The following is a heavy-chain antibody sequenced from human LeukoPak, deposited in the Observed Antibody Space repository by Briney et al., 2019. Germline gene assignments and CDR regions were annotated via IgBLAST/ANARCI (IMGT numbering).Heavy chain of an antibody. Sequence: ASVKVSCKASGYTFTSFAIDWVRQAPGQGLEWMGWINTKTGNPTYAQGFTGRFVFSLDTSITTAYLQISSLKGEETAVYYCARGHNYYGSGSLNWFDPWGQGTLVTVSS. V-gene: IGHV7-4-1*02. J-gene: IGHJ5*02. CDR1: GYTFTSFA. CDR3: ARGHNYYGSGSLNWFDP. CDR2: INTKTGNP. D-gene: IGHD3-10*01.